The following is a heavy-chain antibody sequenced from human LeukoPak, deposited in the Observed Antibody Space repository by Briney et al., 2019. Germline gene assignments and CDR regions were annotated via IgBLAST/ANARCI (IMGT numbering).Heavy chain of an antibody. J-gene: IGHJ4*02. V-gene: IGHV1-46*01. Sequence: ASVKVSCKASGYTFTGYYMHWVRQAPGQGLEWMGWINPSGGSTSYAQKFQGRVTMTRDTSTSTVYMELSSLRSEDTAVYYCARDPGVSSAIAHYYFDYWGQGTLVTVSS. D-gene: IGHD2-2*02. CDR1: GYTFTGYY. CDR2: INPSGGST. CDR3: ARDPGVSSAIAHYYFDY.